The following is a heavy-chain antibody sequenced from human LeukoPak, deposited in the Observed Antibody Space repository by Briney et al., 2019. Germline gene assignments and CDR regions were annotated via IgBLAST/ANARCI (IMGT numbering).Heavy chain of an antibody. CDR2: ISYDGSNK. CDR3: AKDPPLYYDYVWGSYRCNYFDY. J-gene: IGHJ4*02. Sequence: GGSLRLSCAASGFTFSSYAMHWVRQAPGKGLKWVAVISYDGSNKYYADSVKGRFTISRDNSKNTLYLQMNSLRAEDTAVYYCAKDPPLYYDYVWGSYRCNYFDYWGQGTLVTVSS. D-gene: IGHD3-16*02. CDR1: GFTFSSYA. V-gene: IGHV3-30-3*01.